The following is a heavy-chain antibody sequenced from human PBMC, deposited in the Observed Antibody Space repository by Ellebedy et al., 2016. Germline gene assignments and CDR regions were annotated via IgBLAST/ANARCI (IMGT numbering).Heavy chain of an antibody. V-gene: IGHV3-7*04. CDR2: INQDGSEK. D-gene: IGHD5-18*01. CDR1: GFTFSSYW. Sequence: GGSLRLCCAASGFTFSSYWMSWVRQAQGKGLEWVANINQDGSEKYYVDSVKGRFTISRDNAKNSMYLQMNSLRAEDTAVYFCARVLNSYGYLSAFNIWGQGTMVTVSP. CDR3: ARVLNSYGYLSAFNI. J-gene: IGHJ3*02.